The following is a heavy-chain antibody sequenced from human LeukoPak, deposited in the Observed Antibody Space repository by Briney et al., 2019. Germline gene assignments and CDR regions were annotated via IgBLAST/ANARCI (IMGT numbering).Heavy chain of an antibody. Sequence: AGGSLSFSCAASCFSIDDYTRHWVRKPPGKGLEWVIGISWNSGSIGYGDSVKGRFTITIDNDKTSLYLQMNSLRAEDMAFYYCAKATRGSGWSDLDNWGQGTLVVVSS. J-gene: IGHJ4*02. CDR1: CFSIDDYT. D-gene: IGHD6-19*01. CDR2: ISWNSGSI. V-gene: IGHV3-9*03. CDR3: AKATRGSGWSDLDN.